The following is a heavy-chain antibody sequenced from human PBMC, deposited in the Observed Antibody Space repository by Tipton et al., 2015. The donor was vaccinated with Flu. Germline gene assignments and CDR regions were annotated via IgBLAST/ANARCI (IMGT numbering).Heavy chain of an antibody. J-gene: IGHJ4*02. D-gene: IGHD4-23*01. CDR2: INPNTGGI. CDR3: ARRSSDYGGNCFDY. V-gene: IGHV1-2*04. CDR1: GYTFIGYH. Sequence: QVQLVQSGAEVKKPGASVKVSCKASGYTFIGYHIHWVRQAPGQGLEWMGWINPNTGGINYAQMFQGWVTISVDTSKNQFFLRLNSVTAADTAVYYCARRSSDYGGNCFDYWGQGTLVTVSS.